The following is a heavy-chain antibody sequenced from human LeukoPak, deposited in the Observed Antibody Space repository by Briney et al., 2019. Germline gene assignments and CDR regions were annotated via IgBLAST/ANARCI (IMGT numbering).Heavy chain of an antibody. Sequence: PGGSLRLSCAASGFTFSSHAMSWVRQAPGKGLEWVSAISGSGGSTYYADSVKGRFTISRDNSRNTLYLQMNSLRAEDTAIYYCAKGPPYYYDSSGYDYFDYWGQGTRVTVSS. CDR2: ISGSGGST. D-gene: IGHD3-22*01. CDR3: AKGPPYYYDSSGYDYFDY. CDR1: GFTFSSHA. J-gene: IGHJ4*02. V-gene: IGHV3-23*01.